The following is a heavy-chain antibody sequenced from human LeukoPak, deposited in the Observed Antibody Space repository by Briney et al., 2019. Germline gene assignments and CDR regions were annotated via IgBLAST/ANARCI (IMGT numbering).Heavy chain of an antibody. Sequence: PGGSLRLSCAASGFTFSSYAMHWVRQAPGKGLEWVAVIWYDGSNKYYADSVKGRFTISRDNSKNTLYLQMNSLRAEDTAVYYCARAQTYYYDSSGYYPDYWGQGTLVTVSS. CDR2: IWYDGSNK. V-gene: IGHV3-33*08. D-gene: IGHD3-22*01. CDR1: GFTFSSYA. CDR3: ARAQTYYYDSSGYYPDY. J-gene: IGHJ4*02.